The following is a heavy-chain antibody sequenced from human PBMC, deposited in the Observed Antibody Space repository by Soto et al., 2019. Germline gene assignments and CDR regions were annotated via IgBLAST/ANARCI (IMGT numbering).Heavy chain of an antibody. CDR1: GYTFTSYG. Sequence: ASVKVSCKASGYTFTSYGISWVRQAPGQGLEWMGWISAYNGNTNYAQKLQGRVTMTTDTSTSTAYMELRSLRSDDTAVYYCASVQPRVGYNGYDQDYWGQGTLVTVSS. J-gene: IGHJ4*02. CDR2: ISAYNGNT. CDR3: ASVQPRVGYNGYDQDY. D-gene: IGHD5-12*01. V-gene: IGHV1-18*01.